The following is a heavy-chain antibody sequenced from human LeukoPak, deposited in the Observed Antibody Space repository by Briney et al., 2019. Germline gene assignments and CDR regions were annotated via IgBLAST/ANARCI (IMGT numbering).Heavy chain of an antibody. CDR1: GFTFSSYG. D-gene: IGHD4-17*01. CDR2: ISYDGGNK. CDR3: AKAEDYGDYGWTFDP. Sequence: GGSLRLSCAASGFTFSSYGMHWVRQAPGKGLEWVAVISYDGGNKYYADSVKGRFTISRDNSKNTLYLQMNSLRAEDTALYYCAKAEDYGDYGWTFDPWGQGTLVTVSS. V-gene: IGHV3-30*18. J-gene: IGHJ5*02.